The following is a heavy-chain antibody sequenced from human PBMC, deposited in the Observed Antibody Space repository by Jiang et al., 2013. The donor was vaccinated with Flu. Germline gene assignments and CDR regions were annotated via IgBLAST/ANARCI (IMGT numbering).Heavy chain of an antibody. V-gene: IGHV1-2*06. D-gene: IGHD1-7*01. CDR3: ARDLGGTGTTSGY. Sequence: ASGYTFTGYYMHWVRQAPGQGLEWMGRINPNSGGTNYAQKFQGRVTMTRDTSISTAYMELSRLRSDDTAVYYCARDLGGTGTTSGYWGQGTLVTVSS. CDR2: INPNSGGT. CDR1: GYTFTGYY. J-gene: IGHJ4*02.